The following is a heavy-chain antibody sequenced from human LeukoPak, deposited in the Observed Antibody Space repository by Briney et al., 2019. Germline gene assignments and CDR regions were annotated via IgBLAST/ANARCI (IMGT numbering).Heavy chain of an antibody. V-gene: IGHV3-48*01. CDR3: ARYGSGSNYRDPFDS. CDR1: GFNFDEYA. CDR2: IYRDSSVK. J-gene: IGHJ4*02. Sequence: GGSLRLSCVASGFNFDEYAMNWVRQAPGKGLEWISCIYRDSSVKHYADSVRGRFTVSRDNAKNSVYLQMNSLRAEDTAVYFCARYGSGSNYRDPFDSWGQGTLVTISS. D-gene: IGHD3-10*01.